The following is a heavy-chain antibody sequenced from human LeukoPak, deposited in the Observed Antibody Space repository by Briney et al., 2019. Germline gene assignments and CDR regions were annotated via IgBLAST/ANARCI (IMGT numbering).Heavy chain of an antibody. CDR2: ISGSGGST. CDR3: AKGLRCSSTSCLYNWFDP. CDR1: GFTFSSYA. Sequence: GGSLRLSCAASGFTFSSYAMSWVRQAPGKGLEWVSAISGSGGSTYYADSVKGRFTISGDNSKNTLYLQMNSLRAEDTAVYYCAKGLRCSSTSCLYNWFDPWGQGTLVTVSS. D-gene: IGHD2-2*01. V-gene: IGHV3-23*01. J-gene: IGHJ5*02.